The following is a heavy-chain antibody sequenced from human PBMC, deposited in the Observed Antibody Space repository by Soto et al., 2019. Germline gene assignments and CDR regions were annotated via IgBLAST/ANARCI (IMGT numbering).Heavy chain of an antibody. D-gene: IGHD2-15*01. CDR3: ARRYCSGGTCYEIDY. V-gene: IGHV3-33*01. CDR1: GFIFSNYG. CDR2: IWHDGSKK. Sequence: QVQLVESGGGVIQAGRSLRLSCAASGFIFSNYGMHWVRQAPGKGLEWVAVIWHDGSKKYYADPVKGRFTISRDNSENSLYLQMNSLGAEDTAVYYCARRYCSGGTCYEIDYWGQGTLVTVSS. J-gene: IGHJ4*02.